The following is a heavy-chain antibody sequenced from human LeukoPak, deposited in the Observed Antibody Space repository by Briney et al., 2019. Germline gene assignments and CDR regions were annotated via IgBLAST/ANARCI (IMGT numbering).Heavy chain of an antibody. J-gene: IGHJ4*02. V-gene: IGHV1-2*02. Sequence: ASVKVSCKASGYTFTGYYMHWVRQAPGQGLEWMGWINPNSGGTNYAQKFQGRVTMTRDTSISTAYMELSRLRSDDTAVYYCARGSLAAAGTPLGDYWGQGTLVTVSS. CDR3: ARGSLAAAGTPLGDY. CDR2: INPNSGGT. D-gene: IGHD6-13*01. CDR1: GYTFTGYY.